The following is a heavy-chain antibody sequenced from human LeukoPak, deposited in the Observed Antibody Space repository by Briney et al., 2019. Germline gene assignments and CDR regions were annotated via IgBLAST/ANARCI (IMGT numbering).Heavy chain of an antibody. Sequence: ASVKVSCKASGDTFTGYYMHWVRQAPGQGLEWMGGINPNSGGTNYAQKFQGRVTMTTDTSISTAYMELSRLISDDAAVYDCARAGSGYYYVFNSFDFCGQGTVVTVSA. V-gene: IGHV1-2*02. CDR1: GDTFTGYY. CDR3: ARAGSGYYYVFNSFDF. CDR2: INPNSGGT. J-gene: IGHJ4*02. D-gene: IGHD3-22*01.